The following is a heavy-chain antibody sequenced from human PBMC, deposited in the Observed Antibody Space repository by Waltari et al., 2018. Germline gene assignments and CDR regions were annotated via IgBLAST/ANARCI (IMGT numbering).Heavy chain of an antibody. D-gene: IGHD3-3*02. CDR1: GCPLSIYW. J-gene: IGHJ3*02. V-gene: IGHV3-7*03. Sequence: VQLVESGGGLVQPGGSLRLSCAASGCPLSIYWMTWVRQDPGEGLEWVANIKEDGTDTYYVDSVKGRFTISKDNAENSLYLQMNSLRVEDTAIYYCARSQRHSFEICGQGTMVTVSS. CDR3: ARSQRHSFEI. CDR2: IKEDGTDT.